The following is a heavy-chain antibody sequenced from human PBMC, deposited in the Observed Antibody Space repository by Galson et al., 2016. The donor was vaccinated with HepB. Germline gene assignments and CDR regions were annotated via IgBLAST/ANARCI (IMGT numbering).Heavy chain of an antibody. CDR1: GFTFRSYA. J-gene: IGHJ4*02. CDR2: ISYDIKNI. Sequence: SLRLSCAASGFTFRSYAMHWVRQAPGKGLEWVAVISYDIKNIYYADSVKGRFTISRDKSKDTLYLQMNRLRVDDTGIYYSASARSYHLVGGPVGQVDFWEEGTLVTVAS. D-gene: IGHD1-26*01. CDR3: ASARSYHLVGGPVGQVDF. V-gene: IGHV3-30*03.